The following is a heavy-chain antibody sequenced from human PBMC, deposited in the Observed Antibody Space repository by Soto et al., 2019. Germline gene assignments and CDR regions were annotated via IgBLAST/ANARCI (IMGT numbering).Heavy chain of an antibody. CDR2: IYPSGST. CDR3: VRGRSYSVYDI. D-gene: IGHD5-12*01. J-gene: IGHJ4*02. V-gene: IGHV4-4*07. CDR1: GGSISGHS. Sequence: LSLTCPVSGGSISGHSWIWIRQPAGRGLEWIGHIYPSGSTSYNPSLRSRVTMSLDTSNNQIFLNLTSVTAADTAVFYCVRGRSYSVYDIWGPGTLVTVSS.